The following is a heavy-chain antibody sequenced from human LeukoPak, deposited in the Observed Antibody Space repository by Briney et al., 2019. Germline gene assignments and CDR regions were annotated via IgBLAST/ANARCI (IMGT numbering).Heavy chain of an antibody. CDR2: IKQDGSEK. CDR3: ASADYYGSGSYYFGSGY. V-gene: IGHV3-7*01. D-gene: IGHD3-10*01. J-gene: IGHJ4*02. Sequence: PGGSLRLSCAASGFTFSSYSMNWVRQAPGKGLEWVANIKQDGSEKYYVDSVKGRFTISRDNAKNSLYLQMNSLRAEDTAVYYCASADYYGSGSYYFGSGYWGQGTLVTVSS. CDR1: GFTFSSYS.